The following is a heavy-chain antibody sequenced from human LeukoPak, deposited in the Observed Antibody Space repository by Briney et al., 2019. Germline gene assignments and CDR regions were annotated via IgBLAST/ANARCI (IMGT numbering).Heavy chain of an antibody. V-gene: IGHV1-2*02. CDR2: IDPNSGGT. Sequence: ASVKVSXKTSGYTFTGYYIHWVRQAPGQGLEWMGWIDPNSGGTNYAQKFQGRVTMTRDTSISTAYMELSRLTSADTAVYRCATPSSSSWYGFDPWGQGTLVTVSS. CDR1: GYTFTGYY. D-gene: IGHD6-13*01. J-gene: IGHJ5*02. CDR3: ATPSSSSWYGFDP.